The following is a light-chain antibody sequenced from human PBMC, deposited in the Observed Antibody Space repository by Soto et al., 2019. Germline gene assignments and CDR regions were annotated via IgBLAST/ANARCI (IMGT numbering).Light chain of an antibody. Sequence: EIVLTQSPATLSLSPGERATLACRASQSVSSYLAWYQQKPDQAPRLPIYDASNRATGIPARFSGSGSGTDFTLTISSLEPEDFAVYYCQQRSNSIDFGQRTRLVSK. V-gene: IGKV3-11*01. CDR3: QQRSNSID. J-gene: IGKJ5*01. CDR2: DAS. CDR1: QSVSSY.